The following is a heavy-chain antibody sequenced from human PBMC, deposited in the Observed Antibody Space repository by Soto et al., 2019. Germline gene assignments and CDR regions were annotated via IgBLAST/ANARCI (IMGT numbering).Heavy chain of an antibody. J-gene: IGHJ2*01. CDR2: IYYSGST. CDR3: ARHGYYSSSWYFDL. D-gene: IGHD6-13*01. V-gene: IGHV4-59*08. CDR1: GGSISSYY. Sequence: QVQLQESGPGLVKPSETLSLTCTVSGGSISSYYWSWIRQPPGKGLEWIGYIYYSGSTNYNPSLKSRVTISVDTSKTQFSLKLSSVTAADTAVYYCARHGYYSSSWYFDLWGRGTLVTVSS.